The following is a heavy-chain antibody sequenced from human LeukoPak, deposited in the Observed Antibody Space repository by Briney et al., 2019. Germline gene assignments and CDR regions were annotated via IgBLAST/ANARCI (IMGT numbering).Heavy chain of an antibody. CDR2: ISSSSSYI. J-gene: IGHJ6*02. V-gene: IGHV3-21*01. Sequence: KPGGPLRLSCAASGFTFSSYSMNWVRHAPAKGLEWVSSISSSSSYIYYADSVKGRFTISRDNAKNSLYLQMNSLRVEDTAMYYCARVGCSGGRCPGYGMDVWGQGTTVTVSS. CDR1: GFTFSSYS. CDR3: ARVGCSGGRCPGYGMDV. D-gene: IGHD2-15*01.